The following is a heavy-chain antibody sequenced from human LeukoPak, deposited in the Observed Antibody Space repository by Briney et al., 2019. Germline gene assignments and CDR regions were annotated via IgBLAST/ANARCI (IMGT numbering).Heavy chain of an antibody. D-gene: IGHD3-10*01. CDR2: ISGSGGST. J-gene: IGHJ4*02. CDR3: STGSYYNEDGYFDY. CDR1: GFTFSSYA. V-gene: IGHV3-23*01. Sequence: GGSLRLSCAASGFTFSSYAMSWVRQAPGKGLEWVSAISGSGGSTYYADSVKGRFTISRDNSKNTLYLQMNILRAEDTAVYYCSTGSYYNEDGYFDYWGQGTLVTVSS.